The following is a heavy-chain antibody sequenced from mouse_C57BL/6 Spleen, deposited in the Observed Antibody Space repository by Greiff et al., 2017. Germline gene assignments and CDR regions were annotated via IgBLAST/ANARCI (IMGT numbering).Heavy chain of an antibody. Sequence: QVQLQQPGAELVKPGASVKLSCKASGYTFTSYWMQWVKQRPGQGLEWIGEIDPSDSYTNYNQQFKGKATLTVDTSSSTAYMQLSSLTSEDSAVYYCARWDATMITTDYAMDYWGQGTSVTVSS. J-gene: IGHJ4*01. CDR1: GYTFTSYW. D-gene: IGHD2-4*01. V-gene: IGHV1-50*01. CDR2: IDPSDSYT. CDR3: ARWDATMITTDYAMDY.